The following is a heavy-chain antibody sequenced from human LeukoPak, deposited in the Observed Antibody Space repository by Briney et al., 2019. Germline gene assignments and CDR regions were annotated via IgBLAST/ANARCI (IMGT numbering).Heavy chain of an antibody. J-gene: IGHJ4*02. CDR2: IWYDGSNK. V-gene: IGHV3-33*01. CDR3: ARDSRSGYHDY. D-gene: IGHD3-22*01. CDR1: GFTFSSYG. Sequence: GRSLRLSCAASGFTFSSYGMHWVRQAPGKGLEWLAVIWYDGSNKYYADSVKGRFTISRDNSKNTLYLQMNSLRAEDTAVYYCARDSRSGYHDYWGQGTLVTVSS.